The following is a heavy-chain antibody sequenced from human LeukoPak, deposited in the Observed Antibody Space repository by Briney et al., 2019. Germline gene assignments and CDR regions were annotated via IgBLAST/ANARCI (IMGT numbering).Heavy chain of an antibody. Sequence: ASVKVSCKASGYAFTSYGISWMRQAPGQGLEWMGWISAYNGNTNYAQKLQGRVTMTTDTSTSTAYMELRSLRSDDTAVYYCARRIASAGASDYWGQGSLVTVSS. CDR2: ISAYNGNT. D-gene: IGHD6-13*01. J-gene: IGHJ4*02. CDR3: ARRIASAGASDY. V-gene: IGHV1-18*01. CDR1: GYAFTSYG.